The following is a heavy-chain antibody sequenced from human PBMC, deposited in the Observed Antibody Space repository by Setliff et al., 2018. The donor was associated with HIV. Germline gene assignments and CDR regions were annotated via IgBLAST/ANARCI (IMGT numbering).Heavy chain of an antibody. CDR3: AREPHELRYFDWLLYPAYYYCGMDV. J-gene: IGHJ6*02. Sequence: PGGSLRLSCAASGFTFSSYWMNWVRQAPGKGLEWVASINQDGSEKYNVDSVKGRFTIPRDNAKNSLYLQMNSLRAEDTAVYYCAREPHELRYFDWLLYPAYYYCGMDVWGQGTTVTVS. V-gene: IGHV3-7*05. CDR2: INQDGSEK. D-gene: IGHD3-9*01. CDR1: GFTFSSYW.